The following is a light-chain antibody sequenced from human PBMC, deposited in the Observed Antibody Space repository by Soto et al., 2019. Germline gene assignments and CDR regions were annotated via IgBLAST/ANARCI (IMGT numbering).Light chain of an antibody. CDR2: DVS. CDR1: SRDVGGYKY. CDR3: CSYAGGYTLV. J-gene: IGLJ2*01. Sequence: QSARTQPRSVSGSPGQSVTISCTGTSRDVGGYKYVSWYQQYPGKAPKLMIYDVSKRPSGVPDRFSGSKSGNTASLTISGLQTEDEADYYCCSYAGGYTLVFGGGTKLTVL. V-gene: IGLV2-11*01.